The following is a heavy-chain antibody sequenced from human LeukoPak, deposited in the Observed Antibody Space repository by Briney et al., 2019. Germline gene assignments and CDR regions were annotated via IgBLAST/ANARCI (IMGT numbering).Heavy chain of an antibody. CDR3: ARDYSSGWHGGAFDI. D-gene: IGHD6-19*01. J-gene: IGHJ3*02. Sequence: GGSLRLSCAASGFTFNNYNMNWVRQAPGKALEWVSSITSSGTYIFYADSVKGRFTISRDNTKNSLYLQMNSLRAEDTAVYYCARDYSSGWHGGAFDIWGQGTMVTVSS. V-gene: IGHV3-21*01. CDR2: ITSSGTYI. CDR1: GFTFNNYN.